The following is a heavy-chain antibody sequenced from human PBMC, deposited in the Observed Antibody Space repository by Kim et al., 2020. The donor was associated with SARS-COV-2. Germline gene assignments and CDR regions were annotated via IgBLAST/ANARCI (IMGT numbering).Heavy chain of an antibody. CDR1: GYTFTSYG. CDR2: ISAYNGNT. Sequence: ASVKVSCKASGYTFTSYGISWVRQAPGQGLEWMGWISAYNGNTNYAQKLQGRVTMTTDTSTSTAYMELRSLRSDDTAVYYCARDALYIAARPSGEDFDYWGQGTLVTVSS. V-gene: IGHV1-18*01. J-gene: IGHJ4*02. D-gene: IGHD6-6*01. CDR3: ARDALYIAARPSGEDFDY.